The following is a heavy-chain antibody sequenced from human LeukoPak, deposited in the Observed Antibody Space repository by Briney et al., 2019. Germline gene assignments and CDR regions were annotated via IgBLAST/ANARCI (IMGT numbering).Heavy chain of an antibody. CDR1: GFTFSSYA. Sequence: GGSLRLSCAASGFTFSSYAMSWVRQAPGKGLEWVSVIYSGGSTSYADSVKGRFTISRDNSKNTLYLQMNSLRAEDTAVYYCRCSVGATSVLVDYWGQGTLVTVSS. CDR3: RCSVGATSVLVDY. D-gene: IGHD1-26*01. J-gene: IGHJ4*02. V-gene: IGHV3-53*01. CDR2: IYSGGST.